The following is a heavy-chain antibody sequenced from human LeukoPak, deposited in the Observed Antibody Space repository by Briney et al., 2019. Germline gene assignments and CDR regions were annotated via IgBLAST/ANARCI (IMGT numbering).Heavy chain of an antibody. Sequence: GGSLRLSCAASGFTFSSYAMSWVRQAPGKGLEWVSAISGSGGNTYYADSVKGRFTISRDNSKNTLYLQINSLRAEDTAVYYCAKEKVVGTVGTVGFDPWGQGTLVAVSS. CDR3: AKEKVVGTVGTVGFDP. V-gene: IGHV3-23*01. D-gene: IGHD2-15*01. J-gene: IGHJ5*02. CDR1: GFTFSSYA. CDR2: ISGSGGNT.